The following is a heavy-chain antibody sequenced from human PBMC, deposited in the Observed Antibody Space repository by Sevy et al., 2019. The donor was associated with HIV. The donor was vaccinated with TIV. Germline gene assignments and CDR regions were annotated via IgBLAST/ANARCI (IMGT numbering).Heavy chain of an antibody. J-gene: IGHJ4*02. Sequence: GGSLRLSCAASEFMFSTYAMHWVRQAPGKGLEWVAVISYDGSSHYYADSVKGRFTISRDNSKNTLFLQMNSLRLEDTAFYYCARDAGYSTDWYPSDYWGQGTLDTVSS. CDR3: ARDAGYSTDWYPSDY. CDR2: ISYDGSSH. D-gene: IGHD6-19*01. V-gene: IGHV3-30-3*01. CDR1: EFMFSTYA.